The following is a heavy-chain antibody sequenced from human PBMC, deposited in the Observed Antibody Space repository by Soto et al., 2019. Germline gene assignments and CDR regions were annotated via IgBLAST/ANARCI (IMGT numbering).Heavy chain of an antibody. J-gene: IGHJ6*02. CDR3: AKEIGYERSDYYDCFCARDV. CDR2: ISGSGSST. CDR1: EFTFTNYA. Sequence: EVQVLESGGGLVQPGGSLRLSCTASEFTFTNYAMSWVRQAPGKGLEWVSAISGSGSSTYYADSVKGRFTISRDNSKNTQNLQMNRVRAVDTALAYCAKEIGYERSDYYDCFCARDVWGQGTLVTVSS. V-gene: IGHV3-23*01. D-gene: IGHD3-22*01.